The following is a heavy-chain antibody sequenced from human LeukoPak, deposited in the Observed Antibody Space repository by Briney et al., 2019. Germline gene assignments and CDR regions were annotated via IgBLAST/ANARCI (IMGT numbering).Heavy chain of an antibody. CDR1: GGSISSYY. V-gene: IGHV4-59*12. D-gene: IGHD3-9*01. CDR3: AREDYDILTGLDAFDY. Sequence: SETLSLTCTVSGGSISSYYWSWLRQPPGKGLEWRGYIFHTGSGSTSHNPSLESRVTISVDTSKNQFSLNLNSVTAADTAVYYCAREDYDILTGLDAFDYWGQGTLVTVSS. CDR2: IFHTGSGST. J-gene: IGHJ4*02.